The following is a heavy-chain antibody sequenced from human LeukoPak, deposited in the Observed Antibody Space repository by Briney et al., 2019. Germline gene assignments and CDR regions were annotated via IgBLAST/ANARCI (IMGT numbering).Heavy chain of an antibody. D-gene: IGHD1-1*01. CDR3: ARSRVRPYFDY. Sequence: AGGSLRLSCAASGFTFSSYWMSWVRQAPGKGLEWVANIKQDGSEKYYVDSVKGRFTIFRDNAKNSLYLQMNSLRAEDTAVYYCARSRVRPYFDYWGQGTLVTVSS. CDR2: IKQDGSEK. CDR1: GFTFSSYW. V-gene: IGHV3-7*01. J-gene: IGHJ4*02.